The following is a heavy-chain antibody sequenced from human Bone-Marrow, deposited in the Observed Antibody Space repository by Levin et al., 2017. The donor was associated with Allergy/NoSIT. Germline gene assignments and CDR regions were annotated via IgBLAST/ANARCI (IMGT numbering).Heavy chain of an antibody. D-gene: IGHD5-18*01. CDR2: ISSSGSAI. CDR3: VRDGYSFGYPPI. V-gene: IGHV3-48*02. J-gene: IGHJ4*02. Sequence: QAGGSLRLSCAASGFTFSSYAMHWVRQAPGRGLDWVSYISSSGSAIYYKDSVEGRFTISRDNAKNSLFLQMNSLRDEDTAVYFCVRDGYSFGYPPIWGQGTLVTVSS. CDR1: GFTFSSYA.